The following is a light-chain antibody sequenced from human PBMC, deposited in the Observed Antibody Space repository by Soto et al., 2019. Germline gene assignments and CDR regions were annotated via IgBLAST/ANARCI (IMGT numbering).Light chain of an antibody. CDR3: QQLNKYPLYT. Sequence: DIQLTQSPSFLSASVGDRVTITCRASQGISSYLAWYQQKPGKAPKLLIYAASTLQSGVPSRFSGSGSGTEFTLTISSLQPEDFATYYCQQLNKYPLYTFGQGTKLEIK. J-gene: IGKJ2*01. CDR1: QGISSY. V-gene: IGKV1-9*01. CDR2: AAS.